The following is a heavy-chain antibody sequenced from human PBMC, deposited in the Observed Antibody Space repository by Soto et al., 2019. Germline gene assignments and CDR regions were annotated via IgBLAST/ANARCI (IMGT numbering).Heavy chain of an antibody. D-gene: IGHD3-10*01. CDR3: AREVQVRTPAFVY. Sequence: QVQLVQSGAEMKKPGSSVKVSCQSSGGTFNTYAMNWVRQAPGQGPEWMGDISPMFGAANYAPKFQGRVTITADESTGTSYMQLSSLTSEDTALYFCAREVQVRTPAFVYWGQGTPVTVSS. CDR1: GGTFNTYA. J-gene: IGHJ4*02. CDR2: ISPMFGAA. V-gene: IGHV1-69*19.